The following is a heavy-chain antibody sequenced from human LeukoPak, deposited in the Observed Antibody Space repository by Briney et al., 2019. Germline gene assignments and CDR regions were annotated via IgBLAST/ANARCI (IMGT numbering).Heavy chain of an antibody. CDR2: ISAEGATI. V-gene: IGHV3-48*01. CDR3: ARDRVGTKGDY. Sequence: AGGSLRLSCEVSGFNFRTYSMDWVRQAPGKGLQWVSYISAEGATIYYAEDVRGRFTISRDDAKNSLYLGMSNLRVDDTAVYYCARDRVGTKGDYWSQGTLVTVS. D-gene: IGHD1-26*01. CDR1: GFNFRTYS. J-gene: IGHJ4*02.